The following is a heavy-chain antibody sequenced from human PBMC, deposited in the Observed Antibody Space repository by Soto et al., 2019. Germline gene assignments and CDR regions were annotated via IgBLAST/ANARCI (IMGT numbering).Heavy chain of an antibody. Sequence: QGQLVQSGAEVKKPGASVKVSCKASGYTFTRYGISWVRQAPGQGLEWMGWISGYNGDTKYAQKFQGRVTMTGDTSTTTAYLELRRLTSDDGAVYYCAKNGQPPYYYYGMDVWGQGTTVTVSS. V-gene: IGHV1-18*01. CDR1: GYTFTRYG. CDR3: AKNGQPPYYYYGMDV. CDR2: ISGYNGDT. D-gene: IGHD2-8*01. J-gene: IGHJ6*02.